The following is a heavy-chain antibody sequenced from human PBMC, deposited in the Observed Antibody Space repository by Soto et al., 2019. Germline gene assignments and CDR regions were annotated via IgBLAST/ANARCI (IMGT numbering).Heavy chain of an antibody. CDR1: GGTFSSYA. J-gene: IGHJ4*02. D-gene: IGHD5-12*01. V-gene: IGHV1-69*06. Sequence: QVQLVQSGAEVKKPGSSVKVSCKASGGTFSSYAISWVRQAPGQGLEWMGGIIPIFGTANYAQKFQGRVTSTEDKSTSTAYMELSSRRSEDTAVYYCARAIDLVATNHYFDYWGQGTLVTVSS. CDR3: ARAIDLVATNHYFDY. CDR2: IIPIFGTA.